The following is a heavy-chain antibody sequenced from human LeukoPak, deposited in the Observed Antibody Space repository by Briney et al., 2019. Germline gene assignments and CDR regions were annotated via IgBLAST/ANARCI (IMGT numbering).Heavy chain of an antibody. CDR3: ARDQGGGTSY. Sequence: GGSLRLSCAASGFTFSRYSINWVRQAPGKGLEWISYISSLSGTIDYADSVKGRFTISRDNAQNSLYLQMNSLRAEDTATYYCARDQGGGTSYWGQGTLVTVSS. J-gene: IGHJ4*02. D-gene: IGHD2-15*01. V-gene: IGHV3-48*01. CDR1: GFTFSRYS. CDR2: ISSLSGTI.